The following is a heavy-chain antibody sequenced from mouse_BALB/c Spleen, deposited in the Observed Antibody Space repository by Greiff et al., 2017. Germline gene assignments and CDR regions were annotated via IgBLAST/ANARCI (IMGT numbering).Heavy chain of an antibody. CDR2: ISYSGST. CDR3: ARGYYGYLAWFAY. CDR1: GDSITSGY. V-gene: IGHV3-8*02. J-gene: IGHJ3*01. D-gene: IGHD2-2*01. Sequence: EVQRVESGPSLVKPSQTLSLTCSVTGDSITSGYWNWIRKFPGNKLEYMGYISYSGSTYYNPSLKSRISITRDTSKNQYYLQLNSVTTEDTATYYCARGYYGYLAWFAYWGQGTLVTVSA.